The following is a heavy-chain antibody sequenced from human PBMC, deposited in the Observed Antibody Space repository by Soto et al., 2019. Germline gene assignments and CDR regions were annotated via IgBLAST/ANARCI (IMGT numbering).Heavy chain of an antibody. Sequence: PGESLNNSGKGCGYRFTSYWIGWVRQMPGKGLEWMGRIDPSDSYTNYSPSFQGHVTISADKSISTAYLQWSSLKASDTAMYYCARRADGRDYWGQGTLITVSS. CDR1: GYRFTSYW. V-gene: IGHV5-10-1*01. CDR3: ARRADGRDY. CDR2: IDPSDSYT. J-gene: IGHJ4*02.